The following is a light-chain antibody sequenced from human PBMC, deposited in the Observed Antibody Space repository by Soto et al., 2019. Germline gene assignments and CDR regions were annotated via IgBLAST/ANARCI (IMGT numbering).Light chain of an antibody. CDR1: SSDVGSDNL. V-gene: IGLV2-23*02. CDR2: EVS. J-gene: IGLJ1*01. CDR3: CSYAGSITYV. Sequence: QSVLTQPASVSGSPGQSITISCTGTSSDVGSDNLVSWYQQHPGKAPKFIIYEVSQRPGGVSYRFSGSKSGNTAYLTISVLQSEDEADYYCCSYAGSITYVFGTGTKVTVL.